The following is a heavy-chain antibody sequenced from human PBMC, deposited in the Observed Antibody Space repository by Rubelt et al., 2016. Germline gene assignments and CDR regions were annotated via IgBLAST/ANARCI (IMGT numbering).Heavy chain of an antibody. V-gene: IGHV3-53*01. J-gene: IGHJ3*02. CDR3: AKSAMVRGVTLDAFDI. CDR2: LYSGGTT. D-gene: IGHD3-10*01. Sequence: GKGLEWVSVLYSGGTTYYADSVKGRFTISRDNSKNTLYLQMNSLRAEDTAVYYCAKSAMVRGVTLDAFDIWGQGTMVTVSS.